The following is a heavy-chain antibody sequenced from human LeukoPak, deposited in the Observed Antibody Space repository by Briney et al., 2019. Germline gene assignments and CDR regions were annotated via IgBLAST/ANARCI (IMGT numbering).Heavy chain of an antibody. CDR1: GYTFTGYY. CDR3: ARTYCSGGSCYSAFDY. J-gene: IGHJ4*02. V-gene: IGHV1-2*02. CDR2: INPNSGGT. Sequence: ASVKVSCKASGYTFTGYYMHRVRQAPGQGLEWMGWINPNSGGTNYAQKFQGRVTMTRDTSISTAYMELSRLRSDDTAVYYCARTYCSGGSCYSAFDYWGQGTLVTVSS. D-gene: IGHD2-15*01.